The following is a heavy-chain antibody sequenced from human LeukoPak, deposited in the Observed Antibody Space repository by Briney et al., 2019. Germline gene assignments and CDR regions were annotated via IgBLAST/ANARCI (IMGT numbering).Heavy chain of an antibody. CDR1: GFTVSSNY. V-gene: IGHV3-53*01. Sequence: PGGSLRLSCAASGFTVSSNYMSWVRQAPGKGLEWVSVIYIGGSTYYAASVKGRFTISRDMSKNTLYLQMNSLRAEDTAMYYCARLGFVVPAVIFDYWGQGTLVTVSS. CDR3: ARLGFVVPAVIFDY. D-gene: IGHD2-2*02. J-gene: IGHJ4*02. CDR2: IYIGGST.